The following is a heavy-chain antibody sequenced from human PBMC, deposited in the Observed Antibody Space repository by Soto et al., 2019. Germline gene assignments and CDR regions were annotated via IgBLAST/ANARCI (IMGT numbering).Heavy chain of an antibody. CDR1: GGTFSSYT. V-gene: IGHV1-69*02. Sequence: QVQLVQSGAEVKKPGSSVKVSCKASGGTFSSYTISWVRQAPGQGLEWMERIIPILGIANYAQKFQGRVTITADKSTSTAYMELSSLRSEDTAVYYCARGPVEMARLSPQFDYWGQGTLVTVSS. D-gene: IGHD5-12*01. CDR2: IIPILGIA. CDR3: ARGPVEMARLSPQFDY. J-gene: IGHJ4*02.